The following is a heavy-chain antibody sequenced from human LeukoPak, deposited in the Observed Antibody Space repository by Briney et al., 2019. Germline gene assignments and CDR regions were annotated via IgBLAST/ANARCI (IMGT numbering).Heavy chain of an antibody. Sequence: GGSLRLSCAASGFTFSDYYMSWIRQAPGRGLEWVSSISSSGSTIYYADSVKGRFTISRDNAKNSLYLQMNSLRAEDTAMYYCARESGYAVGDFWGQGTLVTVSS. D-gene: IGHD5-12*01. CDR3: ARESGYAVGDF. V-gene: IGHV3-11*04. CDR1: GFTFSDYY. CDR2: ISSSGSTI. J-gene: IGHJ4*02.